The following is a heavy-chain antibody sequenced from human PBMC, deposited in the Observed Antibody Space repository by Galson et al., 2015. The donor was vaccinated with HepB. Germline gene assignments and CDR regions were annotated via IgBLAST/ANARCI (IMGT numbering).Heavy chain of an antibody. D-gene: IGHD3-9*01. CDR2: IYPGDSDT. CDR1: GYSFSNYW. V-gene: IGHV5-51*01. J-gene: IGHJ4*02. Sequence: QSGAEVKKPGESLKISCQDSGYSFSNYWIGWVRQMPGKGLEWMGIIYPGDSDTRYNPSFQGQVTISADKSINTAYLQWSSLKASDTAMYYFARQPYFDSYFDYWGQGTLVTVSS. CDR3: ARQPYFDSYFDY.